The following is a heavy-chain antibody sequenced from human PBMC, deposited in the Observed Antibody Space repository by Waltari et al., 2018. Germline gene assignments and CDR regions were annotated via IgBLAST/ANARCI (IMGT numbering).Heavy chain of an antibody. CDR3: AGSGSNMCYYYMDV. D-gene: IGHD3-10*01. Sequence: EVQLVESGGGLVKPGGSLRLSCAASGFTFSSYSMNWVRQAPGKGLEWVSSMSSSSSYIYYAHSVRGRFTSARDNAKTSLYLQMNSLRAEDTSVYYCAGSGSNMCYYYMDVWGKGTTVTVSS. J-gene: IGHJ6*03. CDR1: GFTFSSYS. CDR2: MSSSSSYI. V-gene: IGHV3-21*01.